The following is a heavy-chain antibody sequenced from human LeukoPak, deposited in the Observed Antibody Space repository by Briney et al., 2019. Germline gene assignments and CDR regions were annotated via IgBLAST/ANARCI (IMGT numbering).Heavy chain of an antibody. CDR1: EATFTTNP. CDR2: FILTLGIA. CDR3: ARAGRGYCSSTGCPDAFDI. V-gene: IGHV1-69*10. D-gene: IGHD2-2*01. Sequence: SVKVSCKLSEATFTTNPTSGWRQPLEQGLDWWEGFILTLGIANYAQKFQGRVTITADKSTSTAYMELSSLRSEDTAVYYCARAGRGYCSSTGCPDAFDIWGQGTMVTVSS. J-gene: IGHJ3*02.